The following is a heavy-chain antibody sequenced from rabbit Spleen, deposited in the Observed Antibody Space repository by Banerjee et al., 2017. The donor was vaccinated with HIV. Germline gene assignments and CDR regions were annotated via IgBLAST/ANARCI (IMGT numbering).Heavy chain of an antibody. CDR1: GVSFSDDSY. Sequence: QSLEESGGDLVKPGGSLTLTCIASGVSFSDDSYMCWVRQAPGKGLEWVVCIDAGSSGFTYFANWAKGRFTISKTSSTTVTLQMTSLTAADTATYFCARDTGSSFSSYGMDLWGPGTLVTVS. CDR2: IDAGSSGFT. J-gene: IGHJ6*01. V-gene: IGHV1S40*01. CDR3: ARDTGSSFSSYGMDL. D-gene: IGHD8-1*01.